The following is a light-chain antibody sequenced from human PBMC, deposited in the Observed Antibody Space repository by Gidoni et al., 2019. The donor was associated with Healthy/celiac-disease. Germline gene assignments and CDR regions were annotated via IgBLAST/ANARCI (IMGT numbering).Light chain of an antibody. J-gene: IGKJ1*01. V-gene: IGKV3-15*01. CDR2: GAS. CDR3: QQDNNWLT. Sequence: EIVMTQSPATLSASPGDRATLSCRASQSVSSNLAWYQQKPGQAPRLLIYGASTRATGIPARCSGSGCGKEFTLTSSSLQYEDFAVYYCQQDNNWLTFGQGTKVEIK. CDR1: QSVSSN.